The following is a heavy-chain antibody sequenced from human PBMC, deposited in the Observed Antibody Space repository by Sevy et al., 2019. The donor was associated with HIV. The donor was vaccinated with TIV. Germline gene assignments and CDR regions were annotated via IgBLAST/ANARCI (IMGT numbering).Heavy chain of an antibody. CDR3: ARKYYTGTGNYWDGRDRFEY. Sequence: GASLKISCKGSGFTFTNYWIAWVRQLPGKGLEWMGIIYHGDSDTRYSTSFHGKFTISADKTITTAYLQCSRLMASETAKYYGARKYYTGTGNYWDGRDRFEYWGQGTLVTVSS. V-gene: IGHV5-51*01. J-gene: IGHJ4*02. D-gene: IGHD3-10*01. CDR2: IYHGDSDT. CDR1: GFTFTNYW.